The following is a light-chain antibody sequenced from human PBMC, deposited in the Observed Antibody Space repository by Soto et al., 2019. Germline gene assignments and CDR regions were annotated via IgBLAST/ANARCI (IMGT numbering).Light chain of an antibody. J-gene: IGKJ2*01. CDR3: QQYDTSPPRYN. CDR1: QSVSSSY. CDR2: SAS. Sequence: EIVLTQSPGTLSLSPGERATLSCRASQSVSSSYLAWYQQKPGQAPRLLIYSASTRATGIPDRFSGSGSGTDFTLTISTLEPEDFAVYYCQQYDTSPPRYNFGQGTKLEIK. V-gene: IGKV3-20*01.